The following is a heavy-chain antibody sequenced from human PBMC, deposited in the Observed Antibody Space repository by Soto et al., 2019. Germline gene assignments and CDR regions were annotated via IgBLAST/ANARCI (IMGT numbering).Heavy chain of an antibody. CDR2: IWYDGSNK. CDR3: ARDGVAYSSSWYERWFDP. D-gene: IGHD6-13*01. Sequence: GGSLRLSCAASGFTFSSYGMHWVRQAPGKGLEWAAVIWYDGSNKYYADSVKGRFTISRDNSKNTLYLQMNSLRAEDTAVYYCARDGVAYSSSWYERWFDPWGQGTLVTVSS. CDR1: GFTFSSYG. V-gene: IGHV3-33*01. J-gene: IGHJ5*02.